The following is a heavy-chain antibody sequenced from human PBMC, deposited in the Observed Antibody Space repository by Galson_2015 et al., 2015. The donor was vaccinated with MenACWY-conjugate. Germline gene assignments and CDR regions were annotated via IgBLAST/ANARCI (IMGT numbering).Heavy chain of an antibody. CDR2: NSGSGGST. J-gene: IGHJ4*02. CDR3: AKSGVELFIWDDY. V-gene: IGHV3-23*01. CDR1: GLTCRSYA. D-gene: IGHD3-10*01. Sequence: SLGLSCEASGLTCRSYAMSRVGQAPGKGLGWVSANSGSGGSTYYVDSVKGQFTISRDNSKNTLHRQMKILSAEDTAIYYCAKSGVELFIWDDYWGQGTLVTVSS.